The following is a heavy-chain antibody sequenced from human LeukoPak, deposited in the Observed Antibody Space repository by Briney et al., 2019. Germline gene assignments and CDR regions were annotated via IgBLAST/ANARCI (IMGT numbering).Heavy chain of an antibody. D-gene: IGHD5-18*01. CDR2: IYPRDGST. J-gene: IGHJ3*02. CDR3: ARDLRWIQLHDAFDI. CDR1: GYTFTINY. V-gene: IGHV1-46*01. Sequence: GASVNVSCKASGYTFTINYIHWVRQAPGQGLEWMGMIYPRDGSTSYAQKFQGRVTVTRDTSTSTAYMELRSLRSDDTAVYYCARDLRWIQLHDAFDIWGQGTIVTVSS.